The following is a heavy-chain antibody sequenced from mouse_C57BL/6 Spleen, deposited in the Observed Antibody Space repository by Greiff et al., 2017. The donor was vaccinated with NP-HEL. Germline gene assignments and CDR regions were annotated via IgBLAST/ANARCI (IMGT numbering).Heavy chain of an antibody. CDR3: ARYCAPYAYDLGGFAY. CDR1: GFTFTDYY. D-gene: IGHD2-2*01. J-gene: IGHJ3*01. V-gene: IGHV7-3*01. CDR2: IRNKANGYTT. Sequence: DVQLQESGGGLVQPGGSLSLSCAASGFTFTDYYMSWVRQPPGKALEWLGFIRNKANGYTTEYSASVKGRFTISRDNSQSILYLQMNALRAEDSATYYCARYCAPYAYDLGGFAYWGQGTLVTVSA.